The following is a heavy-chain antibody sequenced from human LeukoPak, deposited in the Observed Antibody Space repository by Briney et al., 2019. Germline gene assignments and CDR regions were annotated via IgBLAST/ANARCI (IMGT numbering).Heavy chain of an antibody. J-gene: IGHJ5*02. CDR1: GNTFTSYD. CDR3: ARAYGSGSYLWENWFDP. Sequence: ASVKVSCKASGNTFTSYDLHWVRQAPGQGLEWVGIINPSGGSTSYAQKFQGRVTMTRDTSTSTVYMELSSLRSEDTAVYYCARAYGSGSYLWENWFDPWGQGTLVTVSS. D-gene: IGHD3-10*01. CDR2: INPSGGST. V-gene: IGHV1-46*01.